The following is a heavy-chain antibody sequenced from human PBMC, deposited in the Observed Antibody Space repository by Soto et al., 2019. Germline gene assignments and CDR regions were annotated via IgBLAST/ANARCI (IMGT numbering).Heavy chain of an antibody. V-gene: IGHV3-7*01. D-gene: IGHD3-16*01. CDR3: LCGGNFFVY. J-gene: IGHJ4*02. Sequence: EVQLVESGGGLVQPGESLRLSCAASGFTFSTYWMTWVRQPPGKGLEWVANIDQDGSERYYVDSVRGRFTISRDNAKNSLYLQMNGLGVEDTAVYYCLCGGNFFVYWGQGPLVTVSP. CDR1: GFTFSTYW. CDR2: IDQDGSER.